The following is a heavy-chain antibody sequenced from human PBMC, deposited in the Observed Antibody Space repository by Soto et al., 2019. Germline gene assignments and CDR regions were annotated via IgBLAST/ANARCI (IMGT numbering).Heavy chain of an antibody. V-gene: IGHV2-5*01. J-gene: IGHJ4*02. CDR2: IYWNDDK. D-gene: IGHD4-17*01. CDR3: AHRSTALETDY. Sequence: QITLKESGPTLVKPTQPLTLTCTFSGFSLSTSGMAVGWIRQPPGKALEWLAFIYWNDDKRYSPSLKSRLTITKDTSKHQVVLTVTNMDPVDTATDYCAHRSTALETDYWVQGPLVTLS. CDR1: GFSLSTSGMA.